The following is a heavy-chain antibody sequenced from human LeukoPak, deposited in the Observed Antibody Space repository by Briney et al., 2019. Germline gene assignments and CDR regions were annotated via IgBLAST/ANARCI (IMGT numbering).Heavy chain of an antibody. J-gene: IGHJ2*01. CDR2: IYYSGST. CDR3: AREKYSRRYFDL. D-gene: IGHD2/OR15-2a*01. V-gene: IGHV4-59*01. CDR1: GGSISSYY. Sequence: TSETLSLTCTVSGGSISSYYWSWIRQPPGKGLEWIGYIYYSGSTNYNPSLKSRVTISVDTSKNQFSLKLSSVTAADTAVYYCAREKYSRRYFDLWGCGTLVTVSS.